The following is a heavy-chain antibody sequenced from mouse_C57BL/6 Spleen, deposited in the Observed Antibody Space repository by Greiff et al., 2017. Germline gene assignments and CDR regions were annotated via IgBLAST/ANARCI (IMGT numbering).Heavy chain of an antibody. CDR3: ARAYYYGSSYGYFDV. Sequence: QVQLKASGAELVKPGASVKISCQASGYAFSSYWMNWVKQRPGKGLEWLGQLYPGDGDTKYNGKFKGKATLTSDKSSSTAYMQLSSLTSEDSAFYFCARAYYYGSSYGYFDVWGTGTTVTVSS. V-gene: IGHV1-80*01. J-gene: IGHJ1*03. D-gene: IGHD1-1*01. CDR1: GYAFSSYW. CDR2: LYPGDGDT.